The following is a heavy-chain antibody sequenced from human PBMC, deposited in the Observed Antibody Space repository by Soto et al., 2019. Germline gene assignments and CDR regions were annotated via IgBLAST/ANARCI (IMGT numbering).Heavy chain of an antibody. CDR1: GGSFSGYY. Sequence: SETLSLTCAVYGGSFSGYYWSWIRQPPGKGLEWIGEINHSGSTNYNPSLRSRVTISVDTSKNQFSLKLSSVTAADTAVYYCARALILTGYYIHDAFDIWGQGTMVTVSS. CDR2: INHSGST. D-gene: IGHD3-9*01. V-gene: IGHV4-34*01. CDR3: ARALILTGYYIHDAFDI. J-gene: IGHJ3*02.